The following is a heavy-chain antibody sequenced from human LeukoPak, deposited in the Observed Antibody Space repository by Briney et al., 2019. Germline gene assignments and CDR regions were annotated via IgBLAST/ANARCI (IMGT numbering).Heavy chain of an antibody. CDR3: AELGITMIGGV. D-gene: IGHD3-10*02. J-gene: IGHJ6*04. V-gene: IGHV3-48*01. Sequence: QTGGSLRLSCTASGFTLSSYSMNWVRQAPGKGLEWISYIGYSDSPIHYADSVKGRFTISRDNAKNSLYLQMNSLRAEDTAVYYCAELGITMIGGVWGKGTTVTISS. CDR1: GFTLSSYS. CDR2: IGYSDSPI.